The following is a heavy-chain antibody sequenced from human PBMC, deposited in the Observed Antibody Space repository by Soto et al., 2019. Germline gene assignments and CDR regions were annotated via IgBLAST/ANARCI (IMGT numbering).Heavy chain of an antibody. CDR1: GGTFSSYA. V-gene: IGHV1-69*13. D-gene: IGHD3-3*01. Sequence: SVKVSCKASGGTFSSYAISWVRQAPGQGLEWMGGIIPIFGTANYAQKFQGRVTITADESTSTAYMELSSLRSEDTAVYYCASPKFRFWQQLDPWGQGTLVTVSS. J-gene: IGHJ5*02. CDR3: ASPKFRFWQQLDP. CDR2: IIPIFGTA.